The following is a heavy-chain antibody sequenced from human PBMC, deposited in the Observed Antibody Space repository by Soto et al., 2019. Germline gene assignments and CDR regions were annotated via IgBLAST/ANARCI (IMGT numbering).Heavy chain of an antibody. V-gene: IGHV4-31*03. Sequence: SETLSLTCTVSGGSISSGGYYWSWIRQHPGKGLEWIGYIYYSGSTYYNPSLKSRVTISVDTSKNQFSLKLCSVTAADTAVYYCARVRKAARVNWFDPWGQGTLVTVSS. CDR2: IYYSGST. CDR1: GGSISSGGYY. CDR3: ARVRKAARVNWFDP. J-gene: IGHJ5*02. D-gene: IGHD6-6*01.